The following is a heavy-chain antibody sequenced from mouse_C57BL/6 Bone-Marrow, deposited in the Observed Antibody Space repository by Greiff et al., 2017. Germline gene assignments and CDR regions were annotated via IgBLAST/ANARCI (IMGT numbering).Heavy chain of an antibody. Sequence: QVTLKESGPGILQPSQTLSLTCSFSGFSLRTFGMGVGWIRQPSGKGLEWLAHIWWDDDKYYNPALKSRLTISKDTSKTQIFLNIANVDTADTATYYWARPQLGQGGFAYWGQGTLVTVSA. D-gene: IGHD4-1*02. CDR2: IWWDDDK. CDR3: ARPQLGQGGFAY. J-gene: IGHJ3*01. CDR1: GFSLRTFGMG. V-gene: IGHV8-8*01.